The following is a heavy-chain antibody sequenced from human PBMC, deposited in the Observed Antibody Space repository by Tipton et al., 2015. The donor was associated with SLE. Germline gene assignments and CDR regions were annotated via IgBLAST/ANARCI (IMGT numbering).Heavy chain of an antibody. CDR1: GGSISSGSYY. CDR2: IYYSGST. D-gene: IGHD3-16*01. Sequence: TLSLTCTVSGGSISSGSYYWSWIRQPPGKGLEWIGYIYYSGSTNYNPSLKSRVTISVDTSKNQFSLKLSSVTAADTAVYYCARDLPSYGAFGIWGQGTMVTVSS. V-gene: IGHV4-61*01. CDR3: ARDLPSYGAFGI. J-gene: IGHJ3*02.